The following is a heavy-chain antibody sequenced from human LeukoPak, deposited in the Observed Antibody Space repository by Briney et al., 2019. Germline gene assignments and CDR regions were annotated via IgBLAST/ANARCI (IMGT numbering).Heavy chain of an antibody. CDR1: GYTFTTYG. J-gene: IGHJ5*02. Sequence: ASVKVSCKASGYTFTTYGISWVRQAPGQGLEWMGWITAYNGNTKYAQKLQGRVTMTTDTSTSTAYMELRSLRSDDTAVYYCAREVRAAAGTNWFDPWGQGILVTVSS. D-gene: IGHD6-13*01. CDR2: ITAYNGNT. CDR3: AREVRAAAGTNWFDP. V-gene: IGHV1-18*01.